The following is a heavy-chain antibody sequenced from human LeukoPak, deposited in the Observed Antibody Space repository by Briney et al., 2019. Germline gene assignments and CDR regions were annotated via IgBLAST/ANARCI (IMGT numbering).Heavy chain of an antibody. D-gene: IGHD3-16*01. CDR2: IYTSGST. Sequence: SETLSRTCTVSGGSISRYYWSWVRQPAGEGLEWIGRIYTSGSTNYNPSLKSRITMSVDTSKNQFSLKLSSVTAADTAVYYCARNGDVMTFEYWGQGTLVTVSS. J-gene: IGHJ4*02. CDR1: GGSISRYY. CDR3: ARNGDVMTFEY. V-gene: IGHV4-4*07.